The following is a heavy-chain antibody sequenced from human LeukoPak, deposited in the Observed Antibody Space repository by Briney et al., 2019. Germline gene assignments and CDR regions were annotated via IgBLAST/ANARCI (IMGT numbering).Heavy chain of an antibody. CDR1: GGSISSYY. CDR3: ARDRGYSGYDTYYFDY. J-gene: IGHJ4*02. CDR2: IYYSGST. V-gene: IGHV4-59*01. Sequence: SETLSLTCTVSGGSISSYYWSWLRQPPGKGLEWIGYIYYSGSTNYNPSLKSRVTISVDTSKNQFSLKLSSVTAADTAVYYCARDRGYSGYDTYYFDYWGQGTLVTVSS. D-gene: IGHD5-12*01.